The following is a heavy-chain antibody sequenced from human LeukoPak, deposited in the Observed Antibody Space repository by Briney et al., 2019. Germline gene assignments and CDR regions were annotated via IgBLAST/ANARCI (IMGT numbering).Heavy chain of an antibody. Sequence: GGSLRLSCAASGFTFSTYWMSWVRQAPGKGLEWVANMNQDGGEKCYVDSVKGRFTISRDNAQNSLFLQMNSLRAEDTAVYYCARLSLVARGFKMNAFDIWGQGTMVTVSS. D-gene: IGHD2-15*01. J-gene: IGHJ3*02. CDR2: MNQDGGEK. V-gene: IGHV3-7*03. CDR1: GFTFSTYW. CDR3: ARLSLVARGFKMNAFDI.